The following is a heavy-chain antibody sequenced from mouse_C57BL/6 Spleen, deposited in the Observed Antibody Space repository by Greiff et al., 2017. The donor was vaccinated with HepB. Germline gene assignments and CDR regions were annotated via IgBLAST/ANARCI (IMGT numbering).Heavy chain of an antibody. CDR3: AREYYGYGSPFAY. D-gene: IGHD2-2*01. V-gene: IGHV1-20*01. CDR2: INPYNGDT. Sequence: EVQLQQSGPELVKPGASVKISCKASGYSFTGYFMNWVMQSHGKSLEWIGRINPYNGDTFYNQKFKGKATLTVDKSSSTAHMELRSLTSEDSAVYYCAREYYGYGSPFAYWGQGTLVTVSA. CDR1: GYSFTGYF. J-gene: IGHJ3*01.